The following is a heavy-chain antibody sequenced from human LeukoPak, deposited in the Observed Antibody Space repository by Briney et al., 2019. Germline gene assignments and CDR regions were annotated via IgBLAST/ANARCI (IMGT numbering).Heavy chain of an antibody. CDR3: ARDSRHGYTYGIDS. D-gene: IGHD5-18*01. CDR2: ISSSSSTI. J-gene: IGHJ4*02. Sequence: GGSLRLSCAASGFTFSSYSMSWVRQAPGKGLEWVSYISSSSSTIYYADSVKGRFTISRDNAKNSLYLQMNSLRDEDTAVYYCARDSRHGYTYGIDSWGQGTLLTVSS. V-gene: IGHV3-48*02. CDR1: GFTFSSYS.